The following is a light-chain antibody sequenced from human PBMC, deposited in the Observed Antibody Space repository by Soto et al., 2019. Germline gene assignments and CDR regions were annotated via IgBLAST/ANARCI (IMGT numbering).Light chain of an antibody. Sequence: QSALTQLVSVSGSPGQSITISCTGTSSDIGAYNYVSWYQQHPGKAPKLLIYEVTNRPSGVSDRFSGSKSGNTASLTISGLQAEDEANYYCNSYTTLSNRVFGTGNKVTVL. CDR2: EVT. J-gene: IGLJ1*01. CDR3: NSYTTLSNRV. V-gene: IGLV2-14*01. CDR1: SSDIGAYNY.